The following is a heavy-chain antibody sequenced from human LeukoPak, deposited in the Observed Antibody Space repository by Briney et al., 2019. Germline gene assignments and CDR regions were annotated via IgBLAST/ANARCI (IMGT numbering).Heavy chain of an antibody. CDR1: GLTFSSYW. Sequence: PGGSLRLSCAASGLTFSSYWMSWVRQAPGKGLEWIGEINHSGSTNCDPSLKSRITMSIDTSKSQFSLNLRSVTAADTAVYYCARGSGALDCGGDCYGYWGQGTLVTVSS. V-gene: IGHV4-34*01. CDR2: INHSGST. D-gene: IGHD2-21*02. CDR3: ARGSGALDCGGDCYGY. J-gene: IGHJ4*02.